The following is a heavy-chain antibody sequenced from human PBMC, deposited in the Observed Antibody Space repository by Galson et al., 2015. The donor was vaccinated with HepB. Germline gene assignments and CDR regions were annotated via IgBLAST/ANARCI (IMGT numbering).Heavy chain of an antibody. CDR2: ISAYNGNT. V-gene: IGHV1-18*01. J-gene: IGHJ3*02. D-gene: IGHD2-21*02. CDR3: ARDPVAFRHIVVVTAIDAFDI. Sequence: SVKVSCKASGYTFTSYGISWVRQAPGQGLEWMGWISAYNGNTNYAQKLQGRVTMTTDTSTSTAYMELRSLRSDDTAVYYCARDPVAFRHIVVVTAIDAFDIWGQGTMVTVSS. CDR1: GYTFTSYG.